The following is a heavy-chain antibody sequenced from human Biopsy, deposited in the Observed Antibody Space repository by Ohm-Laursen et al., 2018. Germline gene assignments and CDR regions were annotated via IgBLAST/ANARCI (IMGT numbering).Heavy chain of an antibody. CDR3: ARGRLSGTRRALDI. J-gene: IGHJ3*02. V-gene: IGHV1-8*01. Sequence: ASVKVSCKASGYTFGNYDINWVRQTSGQGLEYMGWMNPKSGNTGYAHKFQGRVTMARNASISTANMEMSSLRSEDTAVYYCARGRLSGTRRALDIWGQGTMVTVSS. CDR1: GYTFGNYD. CDR2: MNPKSGNT. D-gene: IGHD1-7*01.